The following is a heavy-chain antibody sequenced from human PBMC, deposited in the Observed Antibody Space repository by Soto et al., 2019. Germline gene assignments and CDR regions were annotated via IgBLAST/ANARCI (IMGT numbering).Heavy chain of an antibody. CDR3: ARLEFWSGYRHSGVGYYGMDV. Sequence: PGESLKISCKGSGYSFTSYWISWVRQMPGKGLEWMGRIDPSDSYTNYSPSFQGHVTISADKSISTAYLQWSSLKASDTAMYYCARLEFWSGYRHSGVGYYGMDVWGQGTTVTVSS. V-gene: IGHV5-10-1*01. J-gene: IGHJ6*02. CDR1: GYSFTSYW. D-gene: IGHD3-3*01. CDR2: IDPSDSYT.